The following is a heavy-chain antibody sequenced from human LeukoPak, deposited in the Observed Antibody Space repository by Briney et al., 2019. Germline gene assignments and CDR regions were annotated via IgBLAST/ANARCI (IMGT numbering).Heavy chain of an antibody. Sequence: PSETLSLTCTVSGGSISSSSYYWSWIRQPPGKGLEWIGEINHSGSTNYNPSLKSRVTISVDTSKNQFSLKLSSVTAADTAVYYCARGRINYYGSGSYRRPGFFDYWGQGTLVTVSS. CDR2: INHSGST. CDR3: ARGRINYYGSGSYRRPGFFDY. J-gene: IGHJ4*02. V-gene: IGHV4-39*07. D-gene: IGHD3-10*01. CDR1: GGSISSSSYY.